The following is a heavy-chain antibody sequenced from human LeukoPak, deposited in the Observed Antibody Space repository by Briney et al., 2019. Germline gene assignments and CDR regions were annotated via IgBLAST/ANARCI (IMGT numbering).Heavy chain of an antibody. V-gene: IGHV3-30*04. D-gene: IGHD3-10*01. Sequence: GGSLRLSCAASGFTFSSYAMHWVRQAPGRGLEWVAVISYDGSNKYYADSVKGRFTISRDNSKNTLYLQMNSLRAEDTAVYYCAKDKVVRGVKGYFDYWGQGTLVTVSS. CDR2: ISYDGSNK. J-gene: IGHJ4*02. CDR1: GFTFSSYA. CDR3: AKDKVVRGVKGYFDY.